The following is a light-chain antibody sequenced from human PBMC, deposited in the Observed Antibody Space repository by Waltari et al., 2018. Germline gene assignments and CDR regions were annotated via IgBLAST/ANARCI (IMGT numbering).Light chain of an antibody. V-gene: IGLV2-14*01. J-gene: IGLJ1*01. CDR3: SSYTTSGTLV. CDR1: SSDVGASDF. CDR2: GVN. Sequence: QSAPTQPASVSGSPGQSITISCTGTSSDVGASDFFSWHQQYPGKAPKVMIYGVNNRPSGVSNRFSGSKSGNTASLIISGLQADDEADYYCSSYTTSGTLVFGTGTKVTVL.